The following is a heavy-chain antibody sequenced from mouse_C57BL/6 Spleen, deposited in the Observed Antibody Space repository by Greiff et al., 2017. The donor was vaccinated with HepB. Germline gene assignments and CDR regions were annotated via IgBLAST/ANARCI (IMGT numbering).Heavy chain of an antibody. Sequence: EVKLMESGAELVKPGASVKLSCTASGFNIKDYYMHWVKQRTEQGLEWIGRIDPEDGETKYAPKFQGKATITADTSSNTAYLQLSSLTSEDTAVYYCARWTVVATGYFDVWGTGTTVTVSS. CDR3: ARWTVVATGYFDV. CDR2: IDPEDGET. CDR1: GFNIKDYY. J-gene: IGHJ1*03. D-gene: IGHD1-1*01. V-gene: IGHV14-2*01.